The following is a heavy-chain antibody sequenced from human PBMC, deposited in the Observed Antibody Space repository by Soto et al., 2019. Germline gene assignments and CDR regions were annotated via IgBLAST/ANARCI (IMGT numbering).Heavy chain of an antibody. CDR3: ARRAYNYANMDV. CDR2: INPSGGST. V-gene: IGHV1-46*01. Sequence: ASVKVSCKTSGYTFTTYYMYWVRRAPGQGLEWMGMINPSGGSTSYAQKFQGRVTMTRDTSTRTIYMELSSLRRDDTAIYYCARRAYNYANMDVWGQGTTVTVSS. J-gene: IGHJ6*02. CDR1: GYTFTTYY. D-gene: IGHD5-18*01.